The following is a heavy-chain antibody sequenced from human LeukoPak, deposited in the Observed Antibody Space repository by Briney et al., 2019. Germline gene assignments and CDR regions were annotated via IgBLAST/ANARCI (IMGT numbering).Heavy chain of an antibody. Sequence: SVKVSCKTSGDTFSSYGISWVRQAPGQGPEWMGRIIPIVGSTNYSEKLQGRVTITADKSTSTVYMELSSLRSEDTAVYYCARHYGGLDDYWGQGTLIIVSS. J-gene: IGHJ4*02. CDR1: GDTFSSYG. V-gene: IGHV1-69*04. CDR2: IIPIVGST. CDR3: ARHYGGLDDY. D-gene: IGHD4-23*01.